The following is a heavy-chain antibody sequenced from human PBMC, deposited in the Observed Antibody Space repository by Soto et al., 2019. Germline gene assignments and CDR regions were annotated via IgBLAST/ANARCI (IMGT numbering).Heavy chain of an antibody. CDR2: ISYEGRNT. Sequence: QVQLVESGGGVVQPGRSLRLSCAASGFTFRNYAMHWVRQAPGKGLEWVAVISYEGRNTYYADSVKGRFTMSRDNSKNTLSLQMNNLRADDTAVYYCARGLGYYYYGMDVWGRGTTVTVSS. CDR1: GFTFRNYA. J-gene: IGHJ6*02. D-gene: IGHD3-16*01. CDR3: ARGLGYYYYGMDV. V-gene: IGHV3-30*04.